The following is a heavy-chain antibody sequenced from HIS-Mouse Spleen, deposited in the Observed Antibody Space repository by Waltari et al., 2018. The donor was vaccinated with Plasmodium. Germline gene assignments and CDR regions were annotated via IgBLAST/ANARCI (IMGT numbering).Heavy chain of an antibody. CDR2: INPNSGGT. CDR3: ARVLGYKAAAGTFVEYFQH. D-gene: IGHD6-13*01. J-gene: IGHJ1*01. Sequence: QVQLVQSGAEVTKPGASVQVSCKASGYTFTGSYMPRVRPAPGHGLEWMGWINPNSGGTNYAQKFQGRVTMTRDTSISTAYMELSRLRSDDTAVYYCARVLGYKAAAGTFVEYFQHWGQGTLVTVSS. V-gene: IGHV1-2*02. CDR1: GYTFTGSY.